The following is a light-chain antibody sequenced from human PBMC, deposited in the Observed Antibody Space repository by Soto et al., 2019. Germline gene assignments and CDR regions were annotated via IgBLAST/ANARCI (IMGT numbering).Light chain of an antibody. CDR3: SSYTSATTYV. J-gene: IGLJ1*01. CDR1: SSYVGAYNY. V-gene: IGLV2-14*01. Sequence: QCVLTQPASVSGSPGQSITISCTGTSSYVGAYNYDSWYQQYPGEAPKVIIYDVSHRPAGVSNRFSGSKSGNTASLTISGLHTQDEADYYCSSYTSATTYVFGTGTKVTVL. CDR2: DVS.